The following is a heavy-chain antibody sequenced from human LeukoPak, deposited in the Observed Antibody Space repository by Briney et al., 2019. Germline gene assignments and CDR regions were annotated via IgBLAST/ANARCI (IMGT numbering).Heavy chain of an antibody. J-gene: IGHJ4*02. CDR1: GYSISSGYY. CDR2: IYHSGST. D-gene: IGHD2-15*01. CDR3: ARVGDIDYRDIVVVVAATYFDY. V-gene: IGHV4-38-2*02. Sequence: SETLSLTCTVSGYSISSGYYWGWIRQPPGKGLEWIGSIYHSGSTYYNPSLKSRVTISVDTSKNQFSLKLSSVTAADTAVYYCARVGDIDYRDIVVVVAATYFDYWGQGTLVTVSS.